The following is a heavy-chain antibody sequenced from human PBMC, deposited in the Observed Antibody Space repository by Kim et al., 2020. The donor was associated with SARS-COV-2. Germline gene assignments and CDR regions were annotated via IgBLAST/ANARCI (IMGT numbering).Heavy chain of an antibody. D-gene: IGHD1-1*01. V-gene: IGHV4-39*01. CDR2: VYYSGST. CDR3: ARVEMTGIGGRGGFDP. J-gene: IGHJ5*02. Sequence: SETLSLTCTVSGGSISRSNSHWGWIRQPPGKGLEWIGSVYYSGSTFYNPSLKSRVTISVDTSENQLSLKLTTVTAADTAVYDCARVEMTGIGGRGGFDP. CDR1: GGSISRSNSH.